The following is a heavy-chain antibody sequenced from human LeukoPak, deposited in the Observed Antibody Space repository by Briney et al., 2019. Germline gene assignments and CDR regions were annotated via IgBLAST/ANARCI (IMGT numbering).Heavy chain of an antibody. Sequence: KTSGTLSLTCAVSGGSISSSNWWSWVRQPPGKGLEWIGEIYHSGSTNYNPSLKSRVTISVDKSKNQFSLKLSSVTAADTAVYYCARAHYDSSGYGSRFDYWGQGTLVTVSS. J-gene: IGHJ4*02. CDR2: IYHSGST. CDR3: ARAHYDSSGYGSRFDY. CDR1: GGSISSSNW. D-gene: IGHD3-22*01. V-gene: IGHV4-4*02.